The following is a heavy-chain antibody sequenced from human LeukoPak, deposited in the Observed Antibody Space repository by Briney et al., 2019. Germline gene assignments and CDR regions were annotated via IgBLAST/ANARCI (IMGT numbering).Heavy chain of an antibody. J-gene: IGHJ5*02. D-gene: IGHD2-2*01. Sequence: VASVKVSCKASGGTFSSYAISWVRQAPGQGLEWMGGIIPIFGTANYAQKFQGRVTITADESTSTAYMELSSLRSEDTAVYYCARALLRFCSSTSCYWFDPWGQGTLVTVSS. CDR1: GGTFSSYA. V-gene: IGHV1-69*13. CDR2: IIPIFGTA. CDR3: ARALLRFCSSTSCYWFDP.